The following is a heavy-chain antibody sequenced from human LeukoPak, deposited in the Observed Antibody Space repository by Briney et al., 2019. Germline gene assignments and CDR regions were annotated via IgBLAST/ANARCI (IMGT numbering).Heavy chain of an antibody. CDR2: SRDKAQSYTT. Sequence: PGGSLRLSCAASEFTVSDHYKDWVRQAPGEGLEWVGRSRDKAQSYTTEYAASVKGRFTISRDDSENSLYLQMNSLKTEDTAVYYCAKGYCGGGTCYSGFLWGQGTLVTVSS. CDR1: EFTVSDHY. D-gene: IGHD2-15*01. V-gene: IGHV3-72*01. J-gene: IGHJ4*02. CDR3: AKGYCGGGTCYSGFL.